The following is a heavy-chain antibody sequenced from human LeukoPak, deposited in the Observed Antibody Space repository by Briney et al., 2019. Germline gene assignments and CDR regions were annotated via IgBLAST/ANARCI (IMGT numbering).Heavy chain of an antibody. CDR3: ARDRLGLANAFDI. CDR2: INHSGNT. J-gene: IGHJ3*02. V-gene: IGHV4-34*01. CDR1: GGSFSGYY. D-gene: IGHD3-10*01. Sequence: PSETLSLTCPVHGGSFSGYYWSWIRQPPGKVLEWIGEINHSGNTNYNPSLKSQVTIAVDTSKNQFSLKLSSVTAADTAVYYCARDRLGLANAFDIWGQGTMVTVSS.